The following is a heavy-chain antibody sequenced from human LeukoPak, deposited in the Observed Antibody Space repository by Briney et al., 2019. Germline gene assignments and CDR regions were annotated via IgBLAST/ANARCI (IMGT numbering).Heavy chain of an antibody. CDR2: IYYSGNT. D-gene: IGHD4-23*01. CDR1: GGSISSSSYY. J-gene: IGHJ4*02. CDR3: ARRRTATVDFDY. Sequence: PSETLSLTCTVSGGSISSSSYYWGWIRQPPGRGLEWIGSIYYSGNTYYNPSLKSRVTISEDTSKNQFSLKLSSVTAADTAVYYCARRRTATVDFDYWGQGTLVTVSS. V-gene: IGHV4-39*01.